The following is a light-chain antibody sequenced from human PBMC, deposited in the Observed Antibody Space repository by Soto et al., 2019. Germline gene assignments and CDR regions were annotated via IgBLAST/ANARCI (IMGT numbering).Light chain of an antibody. CDR2: DNN. Sequence: QSVLTQPPSVSAAPGQKVTISCSGSSSNIGNNYVSWYQQPPGTAPKLLIYDNNRRPSGIPDRFSDSKSGTTATLGITGLQAGDEADYFCATWDDSLSAVLFGGGTKLTVL. J-gene: IGLJ2*01. V-gene: IGLV1-51*01. CDR3: ATWDDSLSAVL. CDR1: SSNIGNNY.